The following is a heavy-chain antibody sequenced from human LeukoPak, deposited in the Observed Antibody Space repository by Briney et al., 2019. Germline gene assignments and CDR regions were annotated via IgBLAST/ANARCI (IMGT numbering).Heavy chain of an antibody. CDR2: MNPNSGNT. CDR3: ARGSWEYYYMDV. CDR1: GYTFTNYH. V-gene: IGHV1-8*01. Sequence: ASVKVSCKTSGYTFTNYHINWVRQVSGQGLEWMGWMNPNSGNTGYAQKFQGRVTITRNTSISTAYMELSSLRSEDTAVYYCARGSWEYYYMDVWGKGTTVTVSS. D-gene: IGHD1-26*01. J-gene: IGHJ6*03.